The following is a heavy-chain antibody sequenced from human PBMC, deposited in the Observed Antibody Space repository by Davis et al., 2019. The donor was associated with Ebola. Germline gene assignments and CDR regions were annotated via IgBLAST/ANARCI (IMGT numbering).Heavy chain of an antibody. Sequence: GESLKISCATSGFTFRSYDMHWVRQATGKGLEWVSAIGTAGDTYYPGSVKGRFTISRENAKNSLYLQMNSLRAGDTAVYYCARVADDYGDYYYYYGMDVWGQGTTVTVSS. D-gene: IGHD4-17*01. CDR2: IGTAGDT. J-gene: IGHJ6*02. V-gene: IGHV3-13*01. CDR3: ARVADDYGDYYYYYGMDV. CDR1: GFTFRSYD.